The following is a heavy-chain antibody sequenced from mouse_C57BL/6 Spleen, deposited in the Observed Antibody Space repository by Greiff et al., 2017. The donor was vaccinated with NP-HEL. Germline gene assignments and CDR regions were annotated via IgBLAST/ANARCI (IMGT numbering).Heavy chain of an antibody. D-gene: IGHD6-2*01. Sequence: DVKLQESGGGLVQPGGSLSLSCAASGFTFTDYYMSWVRQPPGKALEWLGFIRNKANGYTTEYSASVKGRFTISRDNSHSILYLQMNALRAENSATYYCARSSRYFDVWGAGATVTVSS. J-gene: IGHJ1*01. CDR1: GFTFTDYY. V-gene: IGHV7-3*01. CDR3: ARSSRYFDV. CDR2: IRNKANGYTT.